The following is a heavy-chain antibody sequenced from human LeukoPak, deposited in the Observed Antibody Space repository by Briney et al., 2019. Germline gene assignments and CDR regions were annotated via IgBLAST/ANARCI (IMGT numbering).Heavy chain of an antibody. D-gene: IGHD4-11*01. CDR3: ARQRVPTVRGPFDY. CDR1: GVSIGSNSYN. V-gene: IGHV4-39*01. Sequence: PSGTLSLTCAVSGVSIGSNSYNWGWIRQPPGKGLEWIGTIHYSGDTYYNPSLKSRVTISVDTSNNQFSLRLSSVTAADTAVYYCARQRVPTVRGPFDYWGQGTLVTVSS. CDR2: IHYSGDT. J-gene: IGHJ4*02.